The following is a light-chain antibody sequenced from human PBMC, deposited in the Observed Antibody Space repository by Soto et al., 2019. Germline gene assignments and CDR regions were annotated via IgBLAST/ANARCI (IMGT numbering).Light chain of an antibody. CDR3: QSYDSSNLNWV. V-gene: IGLV6-57*03. CDR1: SGSIASNY. Sequence: NFMLTQPHSVSESPGKTVTISCTRSSGSIASNYVQWYQQRPGSAPTTAIYEDNQRPSGVPDRFSGSIDSSSNSASLTISGLKTEDEADYYCQSYDSSNLNWVFGGGTKLTVL. CDR2: EDN. J-gene: IGLJ3*02.